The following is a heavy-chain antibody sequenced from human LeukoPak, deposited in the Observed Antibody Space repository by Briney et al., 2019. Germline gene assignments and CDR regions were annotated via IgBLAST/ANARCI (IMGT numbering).Heavy chain of an antibody. CDR2: FKRKSNGGTI. Sequence: GGSLRLSCAASGFIFSNAWMSWLREAPGKGLEWVGRFKRKSNGGTIDYAAPVKGRFTISRDDSKNTLYLQMNSLKTEDTAIYYCATGVAVAGLVPFDYWGQGTLVTVAS. CDR1: GFIFSNAW. CDR3: ATGVAVAGLVPFDY. V-gene: IGHV3-15*01. D-gene: IGHD6-19*01. J-gene: IGHJ4*02.